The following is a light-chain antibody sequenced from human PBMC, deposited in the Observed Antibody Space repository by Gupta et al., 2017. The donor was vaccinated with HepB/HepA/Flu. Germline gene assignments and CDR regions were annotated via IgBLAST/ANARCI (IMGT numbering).Light chain of an antibody. CDR3: QHRDSTSPR. V-gene: IGKV1-39*01. CDR1: QSISSY. CDR2: AAS. Sequence: DIQMTQSPSSLSTSVGDRVTITFRASQSISSYLNWYQQKPGKAPKLLIYAASSVKSGVPSRFSGSGSGTDFTLTISSRQPEDFATYYCQHRDSTSPRFGGGTKVEIK. J-gene: IGKJ4*01.